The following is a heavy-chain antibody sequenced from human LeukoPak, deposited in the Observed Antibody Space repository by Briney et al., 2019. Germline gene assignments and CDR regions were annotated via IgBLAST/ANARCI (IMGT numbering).Heavy chain of an antibody. D-gene: IGHD3-22*01. CDR2: MNPNSGKT. CDR1: GYTFTNYD. Sequence: EASVKVSCKASGYTFTNYDINWVRQATGQGLEWMGWMNPNSGKTDYVQKFHGRVTFTRNTSISTAYMELSSLRSEDTAVYYCATVQHYYDSSGYPYDAFDIWGQGTMVTVSS. CDR3: ATVQHYYDSSGYPYDAFDI. J-gene: IGHJ3*02. V-gene: IGHV1-8*03.